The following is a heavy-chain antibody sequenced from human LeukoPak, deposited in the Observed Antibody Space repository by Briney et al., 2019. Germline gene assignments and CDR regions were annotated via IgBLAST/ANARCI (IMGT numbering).Heavy chain of an antibody. CDR1: GGSFSGYY. CDR3: ARWVTYYYDSSGYGGRNYYYYMDV. CDR2: INHSGST. J-gene: IGHJ6*03. V-gene: IGHV4-34*01. Sequence: PSETLSLTCAVYGGSFSGYYWSWIRQPPGKGLEWIGEINHSGSTNYNPSLKSRVTVSVDTSKNQFSLKLSSVTAADTAMYYCARWVTYYYDSSGYGGRNYYYYMDVWGKGTTVTVSS. D-gene: IGHD3-22*01.